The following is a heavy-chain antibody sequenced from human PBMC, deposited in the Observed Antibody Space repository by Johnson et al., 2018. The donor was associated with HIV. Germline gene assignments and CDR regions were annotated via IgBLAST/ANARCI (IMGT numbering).Heavy chain of an antibody. CDR1: GFTVSSNY. D-gene: IGHD1-26*01. CDR2: IYSGGST. J-gene: IGHJ3*02. CDR3: ARGGGTYLEPLDI. V-gene: IGHV3-66*01. Sequence: VKLVESGGGFVQPGGSLRLSCAASGFTVSSNYMSWVRQAPGKGLEWVSVIYSGGSTYYADSVKGRFTISRDDSKNTLYLQMNSLRAEDTAVYYCARGGGTYLEPLDIWGQGTMVTVSS.